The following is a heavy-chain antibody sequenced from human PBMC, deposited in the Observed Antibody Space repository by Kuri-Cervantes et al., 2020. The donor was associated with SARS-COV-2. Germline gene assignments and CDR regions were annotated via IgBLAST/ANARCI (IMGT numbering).Heavy chain of an antibody. J-gene: IGHJ6*03. CDR3: ARDVAAGRAYYYYMDV. CDR2: ISGSSSYI. CDR1: GFTFSSHS. V-gene: IGHV3-21*01. D-gene: IGHD6-13*01. Sequence: GGSLRLSCAASGFTFSSHSMNWVRQAPGKGLGWVSSISGSSSYIYYADSVKGRFTISRDNAKNSLYLQMNSLRAEDTAVYYCARDVAAGRAYYYYMDVWGKGTTVTVSS.